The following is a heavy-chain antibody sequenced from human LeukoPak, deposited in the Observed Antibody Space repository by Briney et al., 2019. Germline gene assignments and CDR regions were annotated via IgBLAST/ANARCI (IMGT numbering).Heavy chain of an antibody. Sequence: GGSLRLSCAASGFTFSSYGMHWVRQAPGKGLEWVAFIRYDGSNKYYAVSVKGRFTISRDNSKNTLYLQMNSLRAEDTAVYYCARDQITMLRGVTIKDYYYYYMDVWGKGTSVTVSS. CDR2: IRYDGSNK. CDR3: ARDQITMLRGVTIKDYYYYYMDV. J-gene: IGHJ6*03. V-gene: IGHV3-30*02. CDR1: GFTFSSYG. D-gene: IGHD3-10*01.